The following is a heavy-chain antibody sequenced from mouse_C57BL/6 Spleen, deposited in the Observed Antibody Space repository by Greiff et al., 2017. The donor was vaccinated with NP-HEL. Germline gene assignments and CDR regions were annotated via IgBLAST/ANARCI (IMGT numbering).Heavy chain of an antibody. CDR1: GYTFTSYW. CDR3: ARRVEGNSYFDY. D-gene: IGHD2-10*01. J-gene: IGHJ4*01. Sequence: VQLQQPGAELVMPGASVKLSCKASGYTFTSYWMHWVKQRPGQGLEWIGEIDPSDSYTNYNQKFKGKSTLTVDKSSSTAYMQLSSLTSEDSAVYYCARRVEGNSYFDYWGQGTSVTVSS. CDR2: IDPSDSYT. V-gene: IGHV1-69*01.